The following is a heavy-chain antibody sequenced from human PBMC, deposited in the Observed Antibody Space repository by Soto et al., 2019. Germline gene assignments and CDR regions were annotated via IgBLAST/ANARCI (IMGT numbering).Heavy chain of an antibody. CDR3: ARGNDYGDYPDYFDY. CDR2: INHSGST. CDR1: GGSFSGYY. J-gene: IGHJ4*02. V-gene: IGHV4-34*01. D-gene: IGHD4-17*01. Sequence: QVQLQQWGAGLLKPSETLSLTCAVYGGSFSGYYWSWIRQPPGKGLEWIGEINHSGSTNYNPSLKSRVTISADTSKNQFPLKLSSVTAADTAVYYCARGNDYGDYPDYFDYWGQGTLVTVSS.